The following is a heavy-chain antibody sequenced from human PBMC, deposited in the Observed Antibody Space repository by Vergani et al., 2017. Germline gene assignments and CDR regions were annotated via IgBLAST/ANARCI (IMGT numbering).Heavy chain of an antibody. CDR1: GFTFRSYA. CDR2: SNAGDGNT. CDR3: ARVSYYYGSGSDYISTPRAFDI. Sequence: VQLVESGGGLVQPGGSLRLSCSASGFTFRSYAMHWVRQAPGQRLEWMGWSNAGDGNTKYSQKFQGRVTITRDTSASTAYIELSSLRSEDTAVYYCARVSYYYGSGSDYISTPRAFDIWGQGTMVTVSS. J-gene: IGHJ3*02. V-gene: IGHV1-3*01. D-gene: IGHD3-10*01.